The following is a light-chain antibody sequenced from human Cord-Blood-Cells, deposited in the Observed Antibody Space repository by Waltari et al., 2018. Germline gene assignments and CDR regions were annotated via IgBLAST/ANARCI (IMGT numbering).Light chain of an antibody. CDR2: EVS. V-gene: IGLV2-8*01. J-gene: IGLJ2*01. CDR3: SSYAGSNNLV. Sequence: QSALTQPPSAYGSPGQSVTISCTGTSSDVGGYNYVSCYQQHPGKAPKLIIYEVSKRPSGVPDRFSGSKSGNTASLTVSGLQAEDGADYYCSSYAGSNNLVFGGVTKLTVL. CDR1: SSDVGGYNY.